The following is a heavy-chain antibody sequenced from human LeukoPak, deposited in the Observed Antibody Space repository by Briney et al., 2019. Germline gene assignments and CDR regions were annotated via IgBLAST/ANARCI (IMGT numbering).Heavy chain of an antibody. V-gene: IGHV3-21*01. Sequence: GWSLRLSCAASGFTFSTYSMNWVRQAPGKGLEWVSSISSSSSYIYYADSVKGRFTISRDNAKNSLYLQMNGLRAEDTAVYYCARDRGYSYGPFDYWGQGTLVTVSS. CDR1: GFTFSTYS. D-gene: IGHD5-18*01. CDR3: ARDRGYSYGPFDY. CDR2: ISSSSSYI. J-gene: IGHJ4*02.